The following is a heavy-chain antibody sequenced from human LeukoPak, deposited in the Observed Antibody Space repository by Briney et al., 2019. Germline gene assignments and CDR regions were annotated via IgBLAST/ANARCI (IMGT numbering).Heavy chain of an antibody. CDR2: IIPILGIA. CDR3: ARGYSGYSGYDSIDAFDI. CDR1: GGTFSSYA. V-gene: IGHV1-69*04. Sequence: GSSVKVSCKASGGTFSSYAISWVRQAPGRGLEWMGRIIPILGIANYAQKFQGRVTITADKSTSTAYMELSSLRSEDTAVYYCARGYSGYSGYDSIDAFDIWGQGTMVTVSS. J-gene: IGHJ3*02. D-gene: IGHD5-12*01.